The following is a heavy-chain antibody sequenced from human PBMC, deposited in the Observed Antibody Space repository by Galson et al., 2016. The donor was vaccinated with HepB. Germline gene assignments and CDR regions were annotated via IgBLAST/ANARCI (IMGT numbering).Heavy chain of an antibody. CDR1: GFTLAGNA. CDR2: XXHXXXTK. J-gene: IGHJ4*02. D-gene: IGHD1-26*01. V-gene: IGHV3-33*08. CDR3: AXSSPVGATHAGLDY. Sequence: SLRLSCAASGFTLAGNAMTWARQAPGKGXXXVAXXXHXXXTKXXXDSVNGRXXXSRDNXLHTLYLXVSPLGVEDTAVYYFAXSSPVGATHAGLDYWGQGTLVTVSS.